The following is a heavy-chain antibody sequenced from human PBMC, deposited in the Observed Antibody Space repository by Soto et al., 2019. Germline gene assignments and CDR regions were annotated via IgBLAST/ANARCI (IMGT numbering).Heavy chain of an antibody. CDR1: GGSFSGYY. CDR3: AREGRYSGYAWHWFDP. CDR2: INHSGST. D-gene: IGHD5-12*01. V-gene: IGHV4-34*01. J-gene: IGHJ5*02. Sequence: QVQLQQWGAGLLKPSETLSLTCAVYGGSFSGYYWSWIRQPPGNGLEWIGEINHSGSTNYNPSLKSRVTISVDTSKNQFSLNLSSVTAADTAVYYCAREGRYSGYAWHWFDPWGQGTLVIVSS.